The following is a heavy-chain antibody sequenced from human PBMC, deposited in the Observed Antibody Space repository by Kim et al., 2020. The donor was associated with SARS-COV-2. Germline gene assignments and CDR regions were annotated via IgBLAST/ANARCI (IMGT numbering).Heavy chain of an antibody. CDR2: NP. CDR3: ARASVAGFDY. Sequence: NPTYAQGFTGRFVFSLDTSVSTAYLQISSLKAEDTAVYYCARASVAGFDYWGQGTLVTVSS. D-gene: IGHD6-19*01. J-gene: IGHJ4*02. V-gene: IGHV7-4-1*02.